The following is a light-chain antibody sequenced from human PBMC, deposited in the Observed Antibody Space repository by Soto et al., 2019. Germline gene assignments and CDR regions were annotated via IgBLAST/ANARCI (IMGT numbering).Light chain of an antibody. CDR2: GAS. CDR3: QQYGSSPYT. Sequence: EIVLTQSPGTQSLSPGERATLSSRASQSVSSSYLVWYQQKPGQAPRLLIYGASSRATGIPDRFSGSGSGTDFTLTISRLEPEDFAVYYCQQYGSSPYTFGQGTKLEIK. CDR1: QSVSSSY. V-gene: IGKV3-20*01. J-gene: IGKJ2*01.